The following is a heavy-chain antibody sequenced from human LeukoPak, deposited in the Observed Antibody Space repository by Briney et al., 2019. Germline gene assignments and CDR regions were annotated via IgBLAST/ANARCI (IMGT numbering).Heavy chain of an antibody. CDR3: ARLTANYFGDERVYYFDY. Sequence: SETLSLTCTVSGGYMSNYYWSWIRQPPGKRLEWIGSIYYSGTTNFNPSLKSRVTISIDTSKNQFSLKLNSVTAADTAVFYCARLTANYFGDERVYYFDYWGQGTLVTVSS. J-gene: IGHJ4*02. CDR1: GGYMSNYY. D-gene: IGHD3-10*01. V-gene: IGHV4-59*08. CDR2: IYYSGTT.